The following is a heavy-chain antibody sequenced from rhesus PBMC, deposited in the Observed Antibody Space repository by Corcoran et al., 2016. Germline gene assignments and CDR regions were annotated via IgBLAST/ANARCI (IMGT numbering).Heavy chain of an antibody. D-gene: IGHD6-31*01. V-gene: IGHV4-80*01. J-gene: IGHJ4*01. CDR2: INGDRGNT. CDR1: GASISSYW. Sequence: QVQLQESGPGLVKPSETLSLTCAVSGASISSYWWSWIRQSPGKGLEWIGEINGDRGNTYYNPSLKSRVTISKDASKNQFSLRLSSVTAADMAVYYCAREDTSSGWYSDYWGQGVLVTVSS. CDR3: AREDTSSGWYSDY.